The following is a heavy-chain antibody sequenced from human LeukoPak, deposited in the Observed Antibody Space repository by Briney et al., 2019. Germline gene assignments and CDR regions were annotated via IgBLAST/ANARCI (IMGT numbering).Heavy chain of an antibody. J-gene: IGHJ4*02. CDR2: ISSNGGST. Sequence: TGGSLRLSCAASGFTFSSYAMHWVRQAPGKGLEYVSAISSNGGSTYYANSVKGRFTISRNNSKNTLYLQMNSLRAEDTAVYYCARDWALSEDYGDYWGQGTLVTVSS. CDR1: GFTFSSYA. CDR3: ARDWALSEDYGDY. V-gene: IGHV3-64*01. D-gene: IGHD3-16*01.